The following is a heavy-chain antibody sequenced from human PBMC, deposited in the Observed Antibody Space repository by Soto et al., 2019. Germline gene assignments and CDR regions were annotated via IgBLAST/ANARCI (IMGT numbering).Heavy chain of an antibody. J-gene: IGHJ4*02. V-gene: IGHV3-48*02. Sequence: EVQLVESGGGLVQPGGSLRLSCAASGFTFSSYSMNWVRQAPGKGLGWVSYISSSSSTIYYADSVKGRFTISRDNANNSLYLLTISLRDEDTDVYYCAREMGGYDVFDYWGQGTLVTVSS. CDR1: GFTFSSYS. CDR3: AREMGGYDVFDY. CDR2: ISSSSSTI. D-gene: IGHD5-12*01.